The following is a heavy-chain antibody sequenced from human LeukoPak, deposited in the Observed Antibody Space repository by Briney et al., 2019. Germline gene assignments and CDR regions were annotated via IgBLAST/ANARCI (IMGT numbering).Heavy chain of an antibody. V-gene: IGHV3-21*01. D-gene: IGHD4-23*01. CDR3: ARGTTGGTSPSH. CDR1: GCTFSTYS. CDR2: ISGSSSYT. Sequence: GGSLRLSCAASGCTFSTYSMNWVRQAPGKGLEWVSSISGSSSYTFYADSVRGRFTISRDNAKNSLYLQMNSLRAEDTAVYYCARGTTGGTSPSHWGQGTLFNVYS. J-gene: IGHJ4*02.